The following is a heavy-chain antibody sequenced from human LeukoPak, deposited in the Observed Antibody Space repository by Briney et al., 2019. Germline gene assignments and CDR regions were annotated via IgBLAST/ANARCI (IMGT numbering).Heavy chain of an antibody. D-gene: IGHD5-18*01. CDR3: AKDIDDYRGYSYGRKLGLDY. J-gene: IGHJ4*02. CDR1: GFTFSRYS. V-gene: IGHV3-48*04. Sequence: GGSLRLSCAASGFTFSRYSMNWVRQAPGKGMEWISYISSSSTTIHYEDSVKGRFTISRDNARNSLYLQMNSLRAEDTALYYCAKDIDDYRGYSYGRKLGLDYWGQGTLVTVSS. CDR2: ISSSSTTI.